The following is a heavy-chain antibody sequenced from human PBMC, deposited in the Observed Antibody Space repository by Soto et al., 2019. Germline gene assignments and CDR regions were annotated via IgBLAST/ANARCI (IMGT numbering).Heavy chain of an antibody. V-gene: IGHV1-2*02. CDR3: ASSTPIQGDFWRGYLGGYYYYGMAV. D-gene: IGHD3-3*01. CDR1: GYTFTGYY. Sequence: ASVKVSCKASGYTFTGYYMHWVRQAPGQGLEWMGWINPNSGGTNYAQKFQGRVTMTRDTSISTAYMELSRLRSDDTAVYYCASSTPIQGDFWRGYLGGYYYYGMAVWGQGTTVTVPS. CDR2: INPNSGGT. J-gene: IGHJ6*02.